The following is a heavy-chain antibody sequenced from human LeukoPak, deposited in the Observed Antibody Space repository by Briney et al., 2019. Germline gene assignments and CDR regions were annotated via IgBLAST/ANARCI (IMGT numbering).Heavy chain of an antibody. CDR2: INPDSGGT. J-gene: IGHJ5*02. Sequence: GASVKVSCKASGYTFTSYYIHWVRQAPGQGLEWMGWINPDSGGTNYAQKFQGRVTMTRDTSISTAYMELSRLGSDDTAVYYCARSRYCSGGSCRINWFDPWGQGTLVTVSS. V-gene: IGHV1-2*02. D-gene: IGHD2-15*01. CDR1: GYTFTSYY. CDR3: ARSRYCSGGSCRINWFDP.